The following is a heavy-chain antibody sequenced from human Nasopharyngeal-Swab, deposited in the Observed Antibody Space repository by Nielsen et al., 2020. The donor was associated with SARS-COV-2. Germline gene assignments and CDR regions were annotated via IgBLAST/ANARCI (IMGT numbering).Heavy chain of an antibody. CDR3: AKDILPGRYDRTYDAFDI. D-gene: IGHD3-22*01. Sequence: GGSLRLSCAASGFTFSSYAVSWVRQAPGKGLEWVSAISGSGGSTYYADSVKGRFTISRDNSKNTLYLQMNSLRAEDTAVYYCAKDILPGRYDRTYDAFDIWGQGTMVTVSS. V-gene: IGHV3-23*01. CDR2: ISGSGGST. CDR1: GFTFSSYA. J-gene: IGHJ3*02.